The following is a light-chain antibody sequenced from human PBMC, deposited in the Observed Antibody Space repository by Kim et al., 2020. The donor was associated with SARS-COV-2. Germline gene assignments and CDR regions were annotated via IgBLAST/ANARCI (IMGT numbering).Light chain of an antibody. V-gene: IGLV1-44*01. CDR3: AAWDDSLKGV. Sequence: ELTQPPSASGTPGQRVTISCSGSSSNIGSNTVNWYQQLPGTAPKLLIYSNNQRPSGVPDRFSGSKSGTSASLAISGLQSVDEADYYCAAWDDSLKGVFGGGTKLTVL. CDR1: SSNIGSNT. J-gene: IGLJ2*01. CDR2: SNN.